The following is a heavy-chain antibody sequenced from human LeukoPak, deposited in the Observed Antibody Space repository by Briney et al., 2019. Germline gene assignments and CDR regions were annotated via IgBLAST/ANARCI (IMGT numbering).Heavy chain of an antibody. Sequence: GASVKVSCKASGGTFSSYAISWVRQAPGQGLEWMGRIIPILGTANYAQKFQGRVTITTDESTSTAYMELSSLRSEDTAVYYCARGALRYFDWLLELDYWGQGTLVTVSS. CDR1: GGTFSSYA. V-gene: IGHV1-69*11. CDR3: ARGALRYFDWLLELDY. CDR2: IIPILGTA. D-gene: IGHD3-9*01. J-gene: IGHJ4*02.